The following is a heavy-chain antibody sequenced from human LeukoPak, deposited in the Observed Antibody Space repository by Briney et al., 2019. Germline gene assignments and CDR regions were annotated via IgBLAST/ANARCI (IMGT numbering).Heavy chain of an antibody. Sequence: AGGSLRLSCAASGFTFSRHGMHWVRQAPGKGLEWVAVISYAGSTKYYADSVKGRFTISRDNSKSTLYLQMDSLRAEDTAVYYCAKEFCGGDCYSDYFDCWGQGTLVTVSS. CDR1: GFTFSRHG. J-gene: IGHJ4*02. V-gene: IGHV3-30*18. CDR2: ISYAGSTK. D-gene: IGHD2-21*02. CDR3: AKEFCGGDCYSDYFDC.